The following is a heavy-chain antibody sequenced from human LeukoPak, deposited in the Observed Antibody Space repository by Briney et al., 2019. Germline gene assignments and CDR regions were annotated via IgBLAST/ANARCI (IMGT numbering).Heavy chain of an antibody. Sequence: ASVKVSCKASGYTFTGYYMHWVRQDPGQRLEWMGWLNPNSVGTNYAQKFQSRVTMTRDTSISTAYMELSRLRSDDTAVYYCARGNRRDWNDPPYYYYYMDVWGKGTTVTISS. J-gene: IGHJ6*03. D-gene: IGHD1-1*01. CDR1: GYTFTGYY. CDR2: LNPNSVGT. CDR3: ARGNRRDWNDPPYYYYYMDV. V-gene: IGHV1-2*02.